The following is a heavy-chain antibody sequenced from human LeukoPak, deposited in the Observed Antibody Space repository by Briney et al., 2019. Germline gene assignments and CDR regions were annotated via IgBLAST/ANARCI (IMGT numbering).Heavy chain of an antibody. CDR2: IYASGNT. D-gene: IGHD3-22*01. V-gene: IGHV4-4*07. CDR1: GGSIGPYY. J-gene: IGHJ4*02. CDR3: ARRDSSGYYVY. Sequence: SETLSLTCSVSGGSIGPYYWSWIRQPAGRGLEWIGRIYASGNTNYNRSLKSRVTMSVDTSKNQFSLKLSSVTAADTAVYYCARRDSSGYYVYWGQGALVTVSS.